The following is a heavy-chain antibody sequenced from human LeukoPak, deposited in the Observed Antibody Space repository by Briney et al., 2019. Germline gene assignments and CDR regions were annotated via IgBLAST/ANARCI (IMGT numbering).Heavy chain of an antibody. CDR3: ARDEDFPGGHWYFDL. CDR2: VSAYNGNT. D-gene: IGHD4-23*01. V-gene: IGHV1-18*01. CDR1: GYTFTSYG. Sequence: ASVKVSCKASGYTFTSYGISWVRQAPGQGLEWMGWVSAYNGNTNYAQKLQGRVTMTTDTSTSTAYMELRSLRSDDTAVYYCARDEDFPGGHWYFDLWGRGTLVTVSS. J-gene: IGHJ2*01.